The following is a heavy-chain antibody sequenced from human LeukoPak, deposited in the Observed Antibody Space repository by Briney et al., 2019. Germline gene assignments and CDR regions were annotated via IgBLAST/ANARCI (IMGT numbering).Heavy chain of an antibody. J-gene: IGHJ4*02. CDR2: FSGSGNTA. CDR1: GFTFSNYD. CDR3: ARRLWWFDY. Sequence: GPSLRLSCAASGFTFSNYDMSWVRQAPGRGLEWVAGFSGSGNTAHYADSVKGRFTISRDDSKSTLSLQMNSLRAEDTAIYYCARRLWWFDYWGQGTLVTVSS. D-gene: IGHD4/OR15-4a*01. V-gene: IGHV3-23*01.